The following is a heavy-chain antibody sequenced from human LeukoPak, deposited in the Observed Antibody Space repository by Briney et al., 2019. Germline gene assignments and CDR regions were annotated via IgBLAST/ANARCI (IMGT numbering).Heavy chain of an antibody. J-gene: IGHJ6*04. D-gene: IGHD3-10*02. CDR3: AELGITMIGGV. V-gene: IGHV3-20*04. Sequence: GGSLRLSCSASGFTFGDYGLRWVRQGPGKGLEWISGINWNGRSITYADSVKGRFTISRDNAKNSLYLQMNSLRAEDTAVYYCAELGITMIGGVWGKGTTVTISS. CDR2: INWNGRSI. CDR1: GFTFGDYG.